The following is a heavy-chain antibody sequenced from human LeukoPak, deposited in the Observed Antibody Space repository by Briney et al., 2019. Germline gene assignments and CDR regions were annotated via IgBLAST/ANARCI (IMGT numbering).Heavy chain of an antibody. CDR2: MTFDGSNK. V-gene: IGHV3-30*18. D-gene: IGHD6-19*01. J-gene: IGHJ4*02. CDR1: GFSFRSYG. Sequence: GGSLRLSCAASGFSFRSYGMHWVRQAPGKGLEWVAVMTFDGSNKYYADSVKGRFTISRDNSKNTLYLQMNSLRPEDTAVYYCAKDHGFYSSGWNPLFDYWGRGTLVTVSS. CDR3: AKDHGFYSSGWNPLFDY.